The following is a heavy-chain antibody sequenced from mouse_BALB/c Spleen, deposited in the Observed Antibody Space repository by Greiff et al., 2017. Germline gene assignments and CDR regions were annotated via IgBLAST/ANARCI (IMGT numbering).Heavy chain of an antibody. CDR1: GFSLTSYG. CDR3: ARPFITTARWFAY. CDR2: IWSGGST. D-gene: IGHD1-2*01. V-gene: IGHV2-2*02. J-gene: IGHJ3*01. Sequence: QVQLQQSGPGLVQPSQSLSITCTVSGFSLTSYGVHWVRQSPGKGLEWLGVIWSGGSTDYNAAFISRLSISKDNSKSQVFFKMNSLQANDTAIYYCARPFITTARWFAYWGQGTLVTVSA.